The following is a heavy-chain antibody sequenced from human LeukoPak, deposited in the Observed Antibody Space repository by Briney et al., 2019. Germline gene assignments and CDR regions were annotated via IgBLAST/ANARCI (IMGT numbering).Heavy chain of an antibody. Sequence: SETLSLTCTVSGGSISSYYWSWIRQPPGKGLEWIGYIYYSGSTNYNPSLKSRVTISVDTSKNQFSLKLSSVTAADTAVYYCAREKLDNSIIDYWGQGTLVTVSS. V-gene: IGHV4-59*01. D-gene: IGHD1-14*01. J-gene: IGHJ4*02. CDR3: AREKLDNSIIDY. CDR1: GGSISSYY. CDR2: IYYSGST.